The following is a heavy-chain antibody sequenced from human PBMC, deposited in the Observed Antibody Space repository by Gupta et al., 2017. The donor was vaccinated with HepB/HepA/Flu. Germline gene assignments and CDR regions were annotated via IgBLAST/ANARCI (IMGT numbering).Heavy chain of an antibody. CDR3: AKDGASNYAPTDH. Sequence: AMSWVRQAPGKGLEWVSGLSSTGDTTYYAGSVKGRFTISRDNSKNTLYLQMNSLRAEDTAIYYCAKDGASNYAPTDHWGQGTLVTVSS. V-gene: IGHV3-23*01. CDR1: A. J-gene: IGHJ4*02. D-gene: IGHD3-10*01. CDR2: LSSTGDTT.